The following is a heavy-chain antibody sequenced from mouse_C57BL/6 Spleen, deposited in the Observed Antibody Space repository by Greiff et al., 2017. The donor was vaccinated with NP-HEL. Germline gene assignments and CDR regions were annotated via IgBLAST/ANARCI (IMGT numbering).Heavy chain of an antibody. CDR3: AKRHYGSRGAMDY. CDR2: IWRGGST. CDR1: GFSLTSYG. J-gene: IGHJ4*01. V-gene: IGHV2-5*01. Sequence: QVQLKESGPGLVQPSQSLSITCTVSGFSLTSYGVHWVRQSPGKGLEWLGVIWRGGSTDYNAAFMSRLSITKDNSKSQVFFKMNSLQADDTAIYYCAKRHYGSRGAMDYWGQGTSVTVSS. D-gene: IGHD1-1*01.